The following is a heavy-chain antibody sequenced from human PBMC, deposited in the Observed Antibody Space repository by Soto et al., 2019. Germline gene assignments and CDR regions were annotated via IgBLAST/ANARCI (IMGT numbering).Heavy chain of an antibody. CDR2: INHSGNT. V-gene: IGHV4-4*02. CDR3: ARASASSKLRAVVIT. CDR1: GASIITDNW. Sequence: QVQLQESGPGLVKPSVTLSLTCALSGASIITDNWWSWGRQPPGKAMEWIGEINHSGNTNFNPSVKSRVTTSVYTSNTQSSLTGSSVTAADTAIYYCARASASSKLRAVVITWGQGTLVTVSS. D-gene: IGHD3-10*01. J-gene: IGHJ5*02.